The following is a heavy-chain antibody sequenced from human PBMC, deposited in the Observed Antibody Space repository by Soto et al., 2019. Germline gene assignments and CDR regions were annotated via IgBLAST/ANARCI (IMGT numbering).Heavy chain of an antibody. J-gene: IGHJ6*02. CDR1: GGSFSGYQ. CDR3: ARGPREDCRGDSCTPLGYYGLDV. D-gene: IGHD2-15*01. V-gene: IGHV4-34*01. CDR2: IYLSGCT. Sequence: QVHLQQWGAGLLKPSETLSLICAVYGGSFSGYQWCWIRQSPGKGVEWIGVIYLSGCTNYNPSLKSRVTLSLDTSKNQFSMKLNSVTAADAAVYFCARGPREDCRGDSCTPLGYYGLDVWGQGTTVTFSS.